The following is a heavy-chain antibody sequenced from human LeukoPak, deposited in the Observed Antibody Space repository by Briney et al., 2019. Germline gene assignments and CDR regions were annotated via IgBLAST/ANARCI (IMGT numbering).Heavy chain of an antibody. CDR3: SVGSSWYSPYTFDI. V-gene: IGHV4-59*08. CDR2: IYYSGST. J-gene: IGHJ3*02. CDR1: GGSISSYY. D-gene: IGHD6-13*01. Sequence: SETLSLTCTASGGSISSYYWSWIRQPPGKGLEWIGYIYYSGSTNYNPSLKSRVTISVDTSKNQFSLKLSSVTAADTAVYYCSVGSSWYSPYTFDIWGQGTMVTVSS.